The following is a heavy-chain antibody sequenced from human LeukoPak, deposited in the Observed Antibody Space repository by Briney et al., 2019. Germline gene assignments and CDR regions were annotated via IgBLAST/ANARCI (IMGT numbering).Heavy chain of an antibody. CDR1: GGTFSSYA. CDR2: MNPNSGNT. V-gene: IGHV1-8*02. CDR3: ARFYDSSGYGY. D-gene: IGHD3-22*01. J-gene: IGHJ4*02. Sequence: GASVKVSCKASGGTFSSYAINWVRQATGQGLEWMGWMNPNSGNTGYAQKFQGRVTMTRNTSISTAYMELSSLRSEDTAVYYCARFYDSSGYGYWGQGTLVTVSS.